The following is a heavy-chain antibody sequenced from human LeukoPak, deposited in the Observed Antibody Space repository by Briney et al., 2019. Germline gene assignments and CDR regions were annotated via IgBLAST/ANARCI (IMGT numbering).Heavy chain of an antibody. CDR3: ATTTVTTGYFDY. D-gene: IGHD4-17*01. CDR2: ISGSGGST. J-gene: IGHJ4*02. V-gene: IGHV3-23*01. Sequence: GSLRLSCAASGFTFSSYAMSWVRQAPGKGLEWVSAISGSGGSTYYADSVKGRFTISRDNSKNTLYLQMNSLRAEDTAVYYCATTTVTTGYFDYWGQGTLVTVSS. CDR1: GFTFSSYA.